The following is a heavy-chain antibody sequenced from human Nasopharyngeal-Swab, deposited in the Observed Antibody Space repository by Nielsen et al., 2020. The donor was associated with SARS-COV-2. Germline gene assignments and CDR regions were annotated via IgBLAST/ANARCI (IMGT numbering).Heavy chain of an antibody. CDR3: ARDKDWNGLDS. D-gene: IGHD1-1*01. Sequence: GESLKISCAASGITFSTYWMSWVRQAPGKGLEWVAVISYDGSNKYYADSVKGRFTISRDNSKNTLYLQMNSLRAEDTAVYYCARDKDWNGLDSWGQGTLVTVSS. J-gene: IGHJ4*02. CDR1: GITFSTYW. CDR2: ISYDGSNK. V-gene: IGHV3-30-3*01.